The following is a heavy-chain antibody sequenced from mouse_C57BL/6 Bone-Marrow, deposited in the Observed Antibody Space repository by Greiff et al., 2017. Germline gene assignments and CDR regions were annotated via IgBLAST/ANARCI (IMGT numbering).Heavy chain of an antibody. J-gene: IGHJ4*01. D-gene: IGHD2-1*01. CDR3: ARKAIYYGYYYAMDD. Sequence: QVQLQQPGAELVMPGASVKLSCKASGYTFTSYWMHWVKQRPGQGLEWIGELDPSDSYTNYNQKFKGKSTLTVDKSSSTAYMQLSSLTSEDSTVYYCARKAIYYGYYYAMDDWGQGTSVTVSS. CDR1: GYTFTSYW. CDR2: LDPSDSYT. V-gene: IGHV1-69*01.